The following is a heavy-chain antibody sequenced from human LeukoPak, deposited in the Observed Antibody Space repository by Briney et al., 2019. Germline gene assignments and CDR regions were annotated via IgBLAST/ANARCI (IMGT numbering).Heavy chain of an antibody. J-gene: IGHJ4*02. CDR2: ISYDGSNK. CDR1: GFTFSSYG. V-gene: IGHV3-30*18. Sequence: GGSLRLSCAASGFTFSSYGMHWVRQAPGKGLEWVAVISYDGSNKYYADSVKGRFTIFRDNSKNTLYLQMNSLRAADTAVYYCAKDRGIVVVVAAKGADYLGQGTLVTVSS. D-gene: IGHD2-15*01. CDR3: AKDRGIVVVVAAKGADY.